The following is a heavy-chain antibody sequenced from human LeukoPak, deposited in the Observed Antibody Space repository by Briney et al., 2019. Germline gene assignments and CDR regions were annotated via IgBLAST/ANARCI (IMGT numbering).Heavy chain of an antibody. Sequence: GEALQSSCWGSGYSFTNYWINWVRQMPGKGVEWMGRIDPSDSYTNYSPYFQGHVTFSADKCISTAYLQWSSLKASDSAIYYCARHYRGPVASYYFDYWGQGSLLTVSS. CDR3: ARHYRGPVASYYFDY. CDR2: IDPSDSYT. CDR1: GYSFTNYW. J-gene: IGHJ4*02. D-gene: IGHD5-12*01. V-gene: IGHV5-10-1*01.